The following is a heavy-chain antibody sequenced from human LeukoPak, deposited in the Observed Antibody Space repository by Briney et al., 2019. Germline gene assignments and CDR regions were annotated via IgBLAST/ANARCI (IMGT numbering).Heavy chain of an antibody. D-gene: IGHD2-2*01. J-gene: IGHJ2*01. V-gene: IGHV4-39*07. CDR2: IYYSGST. CDR3: ARDTSGHSIVVVPNWYFDL. Sequence: KTSETLSLTCTVSGGSISSSSYYWGWIRQPPGKGLEWIGSIYYSGSTYYNPSLKSRVTISVDTSKNQFSLKLSSVTAADTAVYYCARDTSGHSIVVVPNWYFDLWGRGTLVTVSS. CDR1: GGSISSSSYY.